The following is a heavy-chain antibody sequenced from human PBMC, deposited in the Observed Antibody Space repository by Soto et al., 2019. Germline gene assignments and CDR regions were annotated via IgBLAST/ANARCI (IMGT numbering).Heavy chain of an antibody. Sequence: QVQLVQSGAEVKKPGSSVKVSCKASGGTFSSYAISWVRQAPGQGLEWMGGIIPIFGTANYAQKFQGRVTSTADECTSTAYMELSSLRSEDTAVYYCARHSSATPEDIVVVVAAHPSVYYYYGMDVWGQGTTVTVSS. V-gene: IGHV1-69*01. CDR1: GGTFSSYA. J-gene: IGHJ6*02. CDR3: ARHSSATPEDIVVVVAAHPSVYYYYGMDV. D-gene: IGHD2-15*01. CDR2: IIPIFGTA.